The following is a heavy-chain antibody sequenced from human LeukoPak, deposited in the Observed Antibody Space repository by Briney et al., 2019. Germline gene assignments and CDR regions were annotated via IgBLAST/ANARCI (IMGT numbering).Heavy chain of an antibody. D-gene: IGHD6-19*01. Sequence: PGGSLRLSCAASGFTFSSYAMSWVRQAPGKGLEWVSAISGSGGSTYYADSVKGRFTISRDNSKNTLYLQMNSLRAEDTAVYYCATGRSSGWYAFDYWGQGTLVTVSS. V-gene: IGHV3-23*01. CDR3: ATGRSSGWYAFDY. J-gene: IGHJ4*02. CDR1: GFTFSSYA. CDR2: ISGSGGST.